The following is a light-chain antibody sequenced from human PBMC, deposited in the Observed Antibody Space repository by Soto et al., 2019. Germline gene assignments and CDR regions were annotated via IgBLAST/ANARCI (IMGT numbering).Light chain of an antibody. CDR2: GAS. CDR3: QQANTSPHT. V-gene: IGKV1D-12*01. J-gene: IGKJ2*01. Sequence: DIQMTQSPSSVSASVGDTVIITCRASQTINNWLAWYQQKPGKAPNLLIHGASNLQGGDPPRFSGSGSGTDFTRTITSLQPEEFATYLCQQANTSPHTLGQGTKLEIK. CDR1: QTINNW.